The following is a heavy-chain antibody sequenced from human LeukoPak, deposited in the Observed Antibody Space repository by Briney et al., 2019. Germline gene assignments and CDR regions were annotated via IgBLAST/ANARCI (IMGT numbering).Heavy chain of an antibody. V-gene: IGHV1-3*01. Sequence: GASVKVSCKASGYTFTSYAMHWVRQAPGQRLEWMGWINAGNGNTKYSQKFQGRVTITRDTSASTAYMELSSLRSEDTAVYYCARDPPAQFGAFDIWGQGTMVTVSS. D-gene: IGHD3-10*01. CDR2: INAGNGNT. J-gene: IGHJ3*02. CDR1: GYTFTSYA. CDR3: ARDPPAQFGAFDI.